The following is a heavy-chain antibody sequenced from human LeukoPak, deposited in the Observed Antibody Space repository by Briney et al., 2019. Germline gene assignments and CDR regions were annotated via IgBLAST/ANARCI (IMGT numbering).Heavy chain of an antibody. J-gene: IGHJ4*02. CDR2: ISGSGTFI. CDR1: GFTFSSYS. CDR3: ARDDGLGY. Sequence: PGGSLRLSCAASGFTFSSYSMNWVRQAPGKGLEWLSFISGSGTFIYHADSVRGRFTISRDSARNSLYLQMNSLRDEDTAVYFCARDDGLGYWGQGTLVTVSS. D-gene: IGHD3-16*01. V-gene: IGHV3-48*02.